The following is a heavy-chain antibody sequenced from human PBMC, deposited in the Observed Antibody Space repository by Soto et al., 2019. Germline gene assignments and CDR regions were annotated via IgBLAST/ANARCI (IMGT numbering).Heavy chain of an antibody. CDR3: ARDRSTTWSYDY. J-gene: IGHJ4*02. CDR2: ISYDGSDK. D-gene: IGHD6-13*01. V-gene: IGHV3-30*03. CDR1: GFTFSTYG. Sequence: QVQLVESGGGVVQPGRSLRLSCAVSGFTFSTYGMHWVRQAPGKGLEWMAVISYDGSDKFYADSVKGRFTISRDNSKNTLYLEMNSRRGDDTAVYYCARDRSTTWSYDYWGQGTLVTVSS.